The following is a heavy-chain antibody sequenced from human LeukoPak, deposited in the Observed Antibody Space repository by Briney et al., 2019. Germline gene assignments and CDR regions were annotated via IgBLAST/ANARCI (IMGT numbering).Heavy chain of an antibody. Sequence: PGGSLRLSCAASGFTVSSNYMSWVRQAPGKGREWVSVIYTGGSTYYADSVKGRFTISRDNSKNTLYLQMTSLRAEDTAVYYCASSRFWSGFTVNYWGQGTLVTVSS. J-gene: IGHJ4*02. V-gene: IGHV3-53*05. D-gene: IGHD3-3*01. CDR2: IYTGGST. CDR3: ASSRFWSGFTVNY. CDR1: GFTVSSNY.